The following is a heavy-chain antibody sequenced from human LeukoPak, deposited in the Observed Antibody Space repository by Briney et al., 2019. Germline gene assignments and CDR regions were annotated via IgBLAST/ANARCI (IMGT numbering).Heavy chain of an antibody. D-gene: IGHD1-26*01. Sequence: GGSLRLSCAASGFTFGSYAMSWVRQAPGKGLERVSSISGSGDTTYYADSVTGRFTISRDNSRNTLYLQMNSLRGDDTAVYYCAKDVGKWESLHFFDYWGQGTLVTVSS. CDR3: AKDVGKWESLHFFDY. CDR1: GFTFGSYA. CDR2: ISGSGDTT. V-gene: IGHV3-23*01. J-gene: IGHJ4*02.